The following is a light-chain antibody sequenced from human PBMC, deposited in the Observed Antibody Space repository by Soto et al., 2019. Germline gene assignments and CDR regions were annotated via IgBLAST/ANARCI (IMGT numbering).Light chain of an antibody. CDR3: CSYAGSYTVV. CDR1: SSDVDDYNY. CDR2: DVS. J-gene: IGLJ2*01. Sequence: QSALTQPRSVSGSPGQSVTISCTGTSSDVDDYNYVSWYQQHPGKAPKLMIYDVSKRPSGVPDRFSGAKSGNTASLTIAGLPAEDEADYYCCSYAGSYTVVFGGGTKLTVL. V-gene: IGLV2-11*01.